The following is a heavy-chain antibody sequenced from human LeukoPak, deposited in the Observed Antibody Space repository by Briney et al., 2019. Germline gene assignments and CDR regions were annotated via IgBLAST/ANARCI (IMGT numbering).Heavy chain of an antibody. CDR1: GFTFSSYW. CDR2: ITGSGDST. D-gene: IGHD4-23*01. V-gene: IGHV3-23*01. Sequence: GGSLRLSCAASGFTFSSYWMHWVRQAPGKGLEWVSAITGSGDSTYYADSVRGRFTISRDNSKNTLFLQMNTLRAEDTAVYYCAAVTPPDYWGQGTLVTVSS. J-gene: IGHJ4*02. CDR3: AAVTPPDY.